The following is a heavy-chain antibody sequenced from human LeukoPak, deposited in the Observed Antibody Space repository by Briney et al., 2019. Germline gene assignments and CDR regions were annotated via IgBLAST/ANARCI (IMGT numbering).Heavy chain of an antibody. D-gene: IGHD3/OR15-3a*01. Sequence: GGSLRLSCAASGFTFSSYAMSWVHQAPGKGLEWVSAISGSGSSTYYADSVKGRFTISRDNSKNTLYLQLNSLRAEDTAVYYCATDGQVWFQGGLDYWGQGILVTVSS. CDR2: ISGSGSST. CDR1: GFTFSSYA. V-gene: IGHV3-23*01. CDR3: ATDGQVWFQGGLDY. J-gene: IGHJ4*02.